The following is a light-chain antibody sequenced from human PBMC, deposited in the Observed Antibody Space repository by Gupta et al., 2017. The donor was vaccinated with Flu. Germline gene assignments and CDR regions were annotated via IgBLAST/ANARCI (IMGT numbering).Light chain of an antibody. J-gene: IGKJ1*01. CDR2: TVS. Sequence: DIQMTQSPSSLSASVGDRVTITCRASQNTAGYLNWYQQKPGKAPKLLIYTVSNLQSGVPSRFSGSGSGTDFTLTISSLQPEDFATYYCQQTYTTPRTFGQGTKVGIK. CDR1: QNTAGY. V-gene: IGKV1-39*01. CDR3: QQTYTTPRT.